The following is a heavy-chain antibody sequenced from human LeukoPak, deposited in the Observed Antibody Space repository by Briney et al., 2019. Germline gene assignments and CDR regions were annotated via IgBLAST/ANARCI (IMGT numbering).Heavy chain of an antibody. Sequence: GGSLRLSCAASGFTFSNYAMSWVRQAPGKGLEWVSTISGSGGSTFYADSVKGRFTISRDNSRNTLYLQMNSLRAEDTAIYYCAKDDYSYHAMDVWGRGTTVTVSS. J-gene: IGHJ6*02. V-gene: IGHV3-23*01. CDR3: AKDDYSYHAMDV. CDR2: ISGSGGST. CDR1: GFTFSNYA.